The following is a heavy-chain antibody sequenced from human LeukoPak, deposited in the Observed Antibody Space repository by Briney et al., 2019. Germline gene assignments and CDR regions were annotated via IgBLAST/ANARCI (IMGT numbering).Heavy chain of an antibody. CDR3: ARDNSVGGSAWLFDP. CDR2: INPSGSST. J-gene: IGHJ5*02. Sequence: ASVKVSCKASGYSFTSHYMHWVRQAPGQGLEWMGLINPSGSSTLYAQKFQGRVTMTRDMSTTTDYMELRSLRSEDTAVYYCARDNSVGGSAWLFDPWGQGTLVTVSS. D-gene: IGHD1-26*01. V-gene: IGHV1-46*01. CDR1: GYSFTSHY.